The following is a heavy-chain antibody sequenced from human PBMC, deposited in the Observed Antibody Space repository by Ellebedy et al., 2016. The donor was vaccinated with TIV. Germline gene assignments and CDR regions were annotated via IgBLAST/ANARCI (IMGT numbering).Heavy chain of an antibody. CDR2: ISGSGGST. CDR1: GFTFSSYA. D-gene: IGHD3-3*01. CDR3: ARDEWTGHGWYFDL. V-gene: IGHV3-23*01. Sequence: GESLKISCAASGFTFSSYAMSWVRQAPGKGLEWVSAISGSGGSTYYADSVKGRFTISRDNSKNTLYLQMNSLRAEDTAVYYCARDEWTGHGWYFDLWGRGTLVTVSS. J-gene: IGHJ2*01.